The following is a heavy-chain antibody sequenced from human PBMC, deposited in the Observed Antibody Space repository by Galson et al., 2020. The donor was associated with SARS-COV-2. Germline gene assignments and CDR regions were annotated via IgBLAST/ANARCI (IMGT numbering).Heavy chain of an antibody. V-gene: IGHV2-5*02. CDR3: ARQYSSGWYGDWFDP. CDR1: GFSLSTSGVG. D-gene: IGHD6-19*01. Sequence: SGPTLVKPTQTLTLTCTFSGFSLSTSGVGVGWIRQPPGKALEWLALIYWDDDKRYSPSLKSRLTITKDTSKNQVVLTMTNMDPVDTATYYCARQYSSGWYGDWFDPWGQGTLVTVSS. J-gene: IGHJ5*02. CDR2: IYWDDDK.